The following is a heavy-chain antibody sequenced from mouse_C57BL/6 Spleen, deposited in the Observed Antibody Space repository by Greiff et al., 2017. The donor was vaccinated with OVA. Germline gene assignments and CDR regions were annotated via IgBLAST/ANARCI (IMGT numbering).Heavy chain of an antibody. CDR2: IYSGSGST. D-gene: IGHD3-2*02. Sequence: QVQLKQPGAELVKPGASVKMSCKASGYPFTSYWLTWVKQRPGQGPEWVGDIYSGSGSTNYYEKFKSKATLTVDTSTSAAYMQLSSLTSEDSAVYYCASMTVQATWFAYWGQGTLVTVSA. CDR3: ASMTVQATWFAY. J-gene: IGHJ3*01. CDR1: GYPFTSYW. V-gene: IGHV1-55*01.